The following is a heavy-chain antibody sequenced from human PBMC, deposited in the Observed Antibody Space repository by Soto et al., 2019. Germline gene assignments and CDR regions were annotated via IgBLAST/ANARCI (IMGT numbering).Heavy chain of an antibody. Sequence: QVQLVESGGGVVQPGRSLRLSCAASGFTFRSYAMDWVRQAPGKGLEWVAVISYDGTNKYYADSVKGRFTISRDNSKNTLSLQMNSLRPEGTAVYYCARGDSNSWSDFWGQGTLVTVSS. V-gene: IGHV3-30*01. CDR3: ARGDSNSWSDF. CDR1: GFTFRSYA. CDR2: ISYDGTNK. J-gene: IGHJ4*02. D-gene: IGHD6-13*01.